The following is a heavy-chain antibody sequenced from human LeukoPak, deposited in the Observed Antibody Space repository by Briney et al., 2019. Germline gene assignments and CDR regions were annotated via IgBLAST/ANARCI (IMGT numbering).Heavy chain of an antibody. CDR1: GGSFSGYY. Sequence: SETLSLTCAVYGGSFSGYYWSWIRQPPGKGLAWIGEINHSGSTNYNPSLKSRVTISVYTSKHQFSLKLSSVTAADTAVYFCARGPPTDYYDSSGFYHVFDYWGQGTLVTVSS. V-gene: IGHV4-34*01. CDR2: INHSGST. J-gene: IGHJ4*02. CDR3: ARGPPTDYYDSSGFYHVFDY. D-gene: IGHD3-22*01.